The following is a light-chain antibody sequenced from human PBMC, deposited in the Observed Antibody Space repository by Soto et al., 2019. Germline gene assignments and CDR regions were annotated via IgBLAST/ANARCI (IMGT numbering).Light chain of an antibody. J-gene: IGLJ1*01. V-gene: IGLV2-23*02. CDR1: SSDVGSYNY. CDR3: CSYAGSSTFYV. Sequence: QSVLTQPASVSGSPGQSITISCTGTSSDVGSYNYVSWYQQHPGKAPKLMIYEVSDRPSGISSRFSGSKSGNTASLTISGLQTEDEADYYCCSYAGSSTFYVFGTGTKVTVL. CDR2: EVS.